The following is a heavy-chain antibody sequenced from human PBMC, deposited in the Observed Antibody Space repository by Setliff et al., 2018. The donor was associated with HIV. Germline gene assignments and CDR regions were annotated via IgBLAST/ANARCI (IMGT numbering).Heavy chain of an antibody. CDR2: IKSKTDGGTA. CDR1: GFTFINAW. J-gene: IGHJ3*02. Sequence: PGESLKLSCAPSGFTFINAWMTWVRQAPGKGLEWVGRIKSKTDGGTADYAAPVKGRFTISRDDYTLYLQMNSLKTEDTGVYFCTTGTGWELLGAFDIWGPGTRVTV. V-gene: IGHV3-15*01. CDR3: TTGTGWELLGAFDI. D-gene: IGHD1-26*01.